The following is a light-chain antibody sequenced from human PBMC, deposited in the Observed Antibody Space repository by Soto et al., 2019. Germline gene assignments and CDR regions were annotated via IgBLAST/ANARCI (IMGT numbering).Light chain of an antibody. CDR2: DVS. J-gene: IGLJ1*01. CDR3: TSYTSSETPA. CDR1: SSDVGGYNY. V-gene: IGLV2-14*03. Sequence: VLTKPASVSGSAGEWVTISCNGTSSDVGGYNYVSWYQQHPGKAPKLMIYDVSNRPSGVANRFSGSKSGNTASLPISGLQAEDEADYYCTSYTSSETPAFGTGPKVTVL.